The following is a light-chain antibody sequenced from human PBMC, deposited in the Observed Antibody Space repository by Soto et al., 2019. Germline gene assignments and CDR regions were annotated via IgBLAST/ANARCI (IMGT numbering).Light chain of an antibody. CDR3: QNYDTSLWT. Sequence: EIVFTQSPGTLSLSPGERATLSCRASQSISKNYLAWYRQKPGQAPRVLIYAASSRAPGIPDRFSGSGSGTDFTLTISRLEPEDFAVYYCQNYDTSLWTFGQGTKVDIK. CDR2: AAS. CDR1: QSISKNY. J-gene: IGKJ1*01. V-gene: IGKV3-20*01.